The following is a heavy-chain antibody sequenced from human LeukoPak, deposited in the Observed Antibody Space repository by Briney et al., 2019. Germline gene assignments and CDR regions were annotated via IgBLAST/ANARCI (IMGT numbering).Heavy chain of an antibody. J-gene: IGHJ3*02. CDR2: VSHSGSI. D-gene: IGHD3-22*01. Sequence: SETLSLTCTVSGGSISSSSYSWGWIRQPPGKGLEWIGSVSHSGSINYDPSLKNRVTISVDTSKNQFSLKLSSVTAADTAVYYCARQLFTDYYDSSGGDAFDIWGQGTMVTVSS. CDR1: GGSISSSSYS. CDR3: ARQLFTDYYDSSGGDAFDI. V-gene: IGHV4-39*01.